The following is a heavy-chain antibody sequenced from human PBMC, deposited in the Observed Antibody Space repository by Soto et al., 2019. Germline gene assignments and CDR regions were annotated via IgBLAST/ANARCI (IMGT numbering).Heavy chain of an antibody. CDR2: IIPIFGTA. CDR1: GGTFSSYA. V-gene: IGHV1-69*01. CDR3: ARGYDYVWGSYRYYYYYGMDV. D-gene: IGHD3-16*02. J-gene: IGHJ6*02. Sequence: QVQLVQSGAEVKKPGSSVKVSCKASGGTFSSYAISWVRQAPGQGLEWMGGIIPIFGTANYAQKFQGRVTITADESTSTAYMELISLRSEDTAVYYCARGYDYVWGSYRYYYYYGMDVWGQGTTVTVSS.